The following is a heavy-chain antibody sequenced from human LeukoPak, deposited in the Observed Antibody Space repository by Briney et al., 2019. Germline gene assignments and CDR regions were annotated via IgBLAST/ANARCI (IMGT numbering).Heavy chain of an antibody. CDR3: ARDRGYSSGWSPYYFDY. D-gene: IGHD6-19*01. CDR2: ISSSSSYI. V-gene: IGHV3-21*01. J-gene: IGHJ4*02. CDR1: GFTFSSYS. Sequence: PGGSLRLSCAASGFTFSSYSMNWVRQAPGKGLEWVSSISSSSSYIYYADSVKGRFTISRDNAKNSPYLQMNSLRAEDTAVYYCARDRGYSSGWSPYYFDYWGQGTLVTVSS.